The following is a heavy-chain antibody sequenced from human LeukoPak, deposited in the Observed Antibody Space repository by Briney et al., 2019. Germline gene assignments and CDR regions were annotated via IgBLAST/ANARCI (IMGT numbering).Heavy chain of an antibody. J-gene: IGHJ6*03. V-gene: IGHV3-21*01. CDR3: ARGSIAVAVYYYYYYMDV. CDR1: GFTFSSYS. Sequence: GGSLRLSCAASGFTFSSYSMNWVRQAPGKGLEWVSSISSSSSYIYYTDSVKGRFTISRDNAKNSLYLQMNSLRAEDTAVYYCARGSIAVAVYYYYYYMDVWGKGTTVTVSS. D-gene: IGHD6-19*01. CDR2: ISSSSSYI.